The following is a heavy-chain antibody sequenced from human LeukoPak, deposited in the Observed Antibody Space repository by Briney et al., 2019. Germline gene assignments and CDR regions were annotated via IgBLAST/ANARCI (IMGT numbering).Heavy chain of an antibody. J-gene: IGHJ6*02. CDR3: AIAGTTGYYGMDV. Sequence: GASVKVSCKASGYTFTSYYMHWVRQAPGQGLEWMGIINPSGGSTSYAQKFQGRVTMTRDTSTSTVYMELSSLRSEDTAVYYCAIAGTTGYYGMDVWGQGTTVTVSS. CDR1: GYTFTSYY. CDR2: INPSGGST. V-gene: IGHV1-46*01. D-gene: IGHD1-7*01.